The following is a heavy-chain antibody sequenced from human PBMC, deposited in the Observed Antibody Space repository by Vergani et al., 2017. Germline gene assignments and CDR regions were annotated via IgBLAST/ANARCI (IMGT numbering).Heavy chain of an antibody. V-gene: IGHV1-8*01. D-gene: IGHD3-10*01. CDR2: MNPNSGNT. Sequence: QVQLVQSGAEVKKPGASVKVSCKASGYTFTSYDINWVRQATGQGLEWMGWMNPNSGNTGYAQKFQGRVTMTRNTSISTAYMELSSLRSEDTAVYYCARPYVDYYGSVPDAFDIWGQGTMVTVSS. CDR3: ARPYVDYYGSVPDAFDI. CDR1: GYTFTSYD. J-gene: IGHJ3*02.